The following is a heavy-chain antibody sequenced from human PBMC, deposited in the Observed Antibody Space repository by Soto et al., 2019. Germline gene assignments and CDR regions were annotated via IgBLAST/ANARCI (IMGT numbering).Heavy chain of an antibody. J-gene: IGHJ4*02. CDR3: VRALNNGVVPARLYFDY. V-gene: IGHV4-59*01. Sequence: PSETLSLTCTVSGGSISSYYWSWIRQPPGKGLEWIGYIYYSGSTNYNPSLKSRVTISVDTSKNQFSLKLSSVTAADMAVYYCVRALNNGVVPARLYFDYWGQGTLVTVSS. CDR2: IYYSGST. CDR1: GGSISSYY. D-gene: IGHD2-2*01.